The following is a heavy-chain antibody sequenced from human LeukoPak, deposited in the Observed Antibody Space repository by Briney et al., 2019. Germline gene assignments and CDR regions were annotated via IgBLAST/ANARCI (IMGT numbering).Heavy chain of an antibody. CDR3: ARGMAAAAHPPRGGEDL. V-gene: IGHV4-61*02. Sequence: PSETLSLTCTVSGGSISSGSYYWSWIRQPAGTGLEWIGRIYTSGSTNYNPSLKSRVIISVDTSKNQFSLKLSSVTAADTAVYYCARGMAAAAHPPRGGEDLWGQGTLVTVSS. J-gene: IGHJ4*02. CDR1: GGSISSGSYY. D-gene: IGHD6-13*01. CDR2: IYTSGST.